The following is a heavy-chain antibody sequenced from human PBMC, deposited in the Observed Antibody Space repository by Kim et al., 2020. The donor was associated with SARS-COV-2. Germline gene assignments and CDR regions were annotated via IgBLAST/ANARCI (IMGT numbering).Heavy chain of an antibody. J-gene: IGHJ5*02. CDR3: ARELQLAWFDP. V-gene: IGHV4-61*01. CDR2: IYYSGST. CDR1: GGSVSSGSYY. Sequence: SETLSLTCTVSGGSVSSGSYYWSWIRQPPGKGLEWIGYIYYSGSTNYNPSLKSRVTISVDTSKNQFSLKLSSVTAADTAVYYCARELQLAWFDPWGQGTL. D-gene: IGHD4-4*01.